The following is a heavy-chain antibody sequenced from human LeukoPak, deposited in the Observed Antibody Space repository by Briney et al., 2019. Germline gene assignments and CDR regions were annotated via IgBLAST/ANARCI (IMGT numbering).Heavy chain of an antibody. V-gene: IGHV4-34*01. D-gene: IGHD3-16*02. Sequence: SETLSLTCAVYGGSFSGYYWSWIRQPPGKGLEWIGEINHSGSTNYNPSLKSRVTISVDTSKNQFSLKLSSVTAADTAVYYCATLSGAYCYWGQGTQVTVSS. CDR3: ATLSGAYCY. CDR1: GGSFSGYY. J-gene: IGHJ4*02. CDR2: INHSGST.